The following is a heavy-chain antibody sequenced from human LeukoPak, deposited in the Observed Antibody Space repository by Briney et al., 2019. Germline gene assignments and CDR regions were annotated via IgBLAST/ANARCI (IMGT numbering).Heavy chain of an antibody. V-gene: IGHV3-20*04. J-gene: IGHJ6*03. D-gene: IGHD1-7*01. CDR1: GFTFDDYG. Sequence: GGSLRLSCAASGFTFDDYGMSWVRQAPGKGLEWVSGINWNGGSTGYADSVKGRFTISRDNAKNSLYLQMNSLRAEDTALYYCARDRAGTTPGYYYYYYMDDWGKGTTVTVSS. CDR3: ARDRAGTTPGYYYYYYMDD. CDR2: INWNGGST.